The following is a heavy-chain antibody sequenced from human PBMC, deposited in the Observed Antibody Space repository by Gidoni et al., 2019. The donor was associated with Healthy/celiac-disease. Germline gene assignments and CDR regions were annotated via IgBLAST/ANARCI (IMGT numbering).Heavy chain of an antibody. Sequence: QVQLQESGPGLVKPSETLSLTCTVSGGSISSYYWSWIRQPPGKGLEWIGYIYYSGGTNYNPSLKSRVTISVDTSKNQFSLKLSSVTAADTAVYYCARGARQYFDYWGQGTLVTVSS. V-gene: IGHV4-59*01. J-gene: IGHJ4*02. CDR3: ARGARQYFDY. CDR2: IYYSGGT. CDR1: GGSISSYY. D-gene: IGHD5-12*01.